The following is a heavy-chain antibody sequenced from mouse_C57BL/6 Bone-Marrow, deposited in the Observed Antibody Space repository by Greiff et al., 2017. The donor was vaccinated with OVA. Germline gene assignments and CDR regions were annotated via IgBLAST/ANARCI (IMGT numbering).Heavy chain of an antibody. CDR2: IYPRSGNT. Sequence: VQVVESGAELARPGASVTLSCKASGYTFTSYGISWVKQRTGQGLEWIGEIYPRSGNTYYNEKFKGKATLTADKSSSTAYMELRSLTSEDSAVYFCARSSELNYYGSSYDYYFDYWGQGTTLTVSS. CDR3: ARSSELNYYGSSYDYYFDY. D-gene: IGHD1-1*01. J-gene: IGHJ2*01. CDR1: GYTFTSYG. V-gene: IGHV1-81*01.